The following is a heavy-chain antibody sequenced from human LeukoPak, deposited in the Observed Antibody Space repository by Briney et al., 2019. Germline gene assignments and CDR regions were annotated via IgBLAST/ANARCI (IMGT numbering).Heavy chain of an antibody. J-gene: IGHJ4*02. CDR1: GGSISSSSYY. D-gene: IGHD4-23*01. V-gene: IGHV4-39*07. CDR2: IYYSGST. CDR3: ARDTTVGLDY. Sequence: SETLSLTFTVSGGSISSSSYYWGWIRQPPGKGLEWIGSIYYSGSTYCNPSLMSRVTISVDTSKNQFSLKLTSLTAADTAVYYCARDTTVGLDYWGQGTLVTVSS.